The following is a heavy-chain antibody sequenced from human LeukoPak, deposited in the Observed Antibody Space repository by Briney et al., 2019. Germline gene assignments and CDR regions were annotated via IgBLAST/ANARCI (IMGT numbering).Heavy chain of an antibody. J-gene: IGHJ3*02. CDR3: ARRQGFGSDDAFDI. Sequence: ASVKVSCKASGYTFTSYDINWVRQATGQGLEWMGWMNPNSGNTGYAQKFQGRVTMTRNTSISTVYMELSSLRSEDTAVYYCARRQGFGSDDAFDIWGQGTMVTVSS. D-gene: IGHD3-10*01. V-gene: IGHV1-8*01. CDR1: GYTFTSYD. CDR2: MNPNSGNT.